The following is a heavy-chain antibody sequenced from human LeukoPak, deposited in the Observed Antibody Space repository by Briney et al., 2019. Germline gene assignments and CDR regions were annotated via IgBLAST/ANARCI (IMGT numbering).Heavy chain of an antibody. CDR1: GYSFTSYW. D-gene: IGHD2-15*01. CDR2: IYPGDSDT. CDR3: ARLLVVVVAASPNALDI. V-gene: IGHV5-51*01. J-gene: IGHJ3*02. Sequence: PGESLQISCKGSGYSFTSYWIGWVRQMPGKGLEWMGIIYPGDSDTRYSPSFQGQVTISADKSISTAYLQWSSLKASDTAMYYCARLLVVVVAASPNALDIWGQGTMVTISS.